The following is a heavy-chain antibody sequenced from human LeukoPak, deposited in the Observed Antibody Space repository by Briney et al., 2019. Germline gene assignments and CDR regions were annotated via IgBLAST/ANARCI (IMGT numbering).Heavy chain of an antibody. Sequence: GGSLRLSCEASGFTFSSYSVHWVRQAPGKGLEWVAVISYDGSNKYYADSVKGRFTISRDNSKNTAYLEMNSLRVEDTAVYYCARLLGQLVDYWGQGTLVSVSS. J-gene: IGHJ4*02. CDR3: ARLLGQLVDY. D-gene: IGHD6-6*01. CDR2: ISYDGSNK. CDR1: GFTFSSYS. V-gene: IGHV3-30*04.